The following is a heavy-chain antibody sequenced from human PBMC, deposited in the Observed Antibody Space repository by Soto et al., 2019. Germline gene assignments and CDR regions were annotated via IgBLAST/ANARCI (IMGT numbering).Heavy chain of an antibody. V-gene: IGHV3-33*01. J-gene: IGHJ3*02. CDR2: IWYDGSNK. Sequence: QVQLVESGGGVVQPGRSMRLSCAASGFTFSSYGMHWVRQAPGKGMEWVAVIWYDGSNKYYADSVKGRFTISRDNSKNTLYLQMNSLRAEDTAVYYCARDAADWDDAFDIWGQGTIVTVSS. CDR3: ARDAADWDDAFDI. D-gene: IGHD3-9*01. CDR1: GFTFSSYG.